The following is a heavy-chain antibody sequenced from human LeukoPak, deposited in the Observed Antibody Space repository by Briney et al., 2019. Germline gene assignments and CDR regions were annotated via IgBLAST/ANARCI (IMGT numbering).Heavy chain of an antibody. V-gene: IGHV3-49*04. D-gene: IGHD3-22*01. Sequence: GRSLRLSCTASGFTFGDYAMSWVRRAPGKVLEWVGFIRSKAYGRTTEYAASVKGRFTISRDDSKSIAYLQMNSLKTEDTAVYYCTRALMYYYDSSGSGALDYWGQGTLVTVSS. CDR2: IRSKAYGRTT. CDR1: GFTFGDYA. J-gene: IGHJ4*02. CDR3: TRALMYYYDSSGSGALDY.